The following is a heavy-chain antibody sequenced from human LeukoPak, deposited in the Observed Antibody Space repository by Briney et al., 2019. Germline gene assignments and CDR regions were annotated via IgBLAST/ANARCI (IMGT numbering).Heavy chain of an antibody. Sequence: PGGSLRLSCAASGFTVSSNYMSWVRQAPGKGLEWVSVIYAAGSIYYADSVKGRFTISRDNSQNTLYLQMNSLRAEDTAVYYCARGRSYYYDSTGSFDYWGQGTLVTVSS. D-gene: IGHD3-22*01. J-gene: IGHJ4*02. CDR2: IYAAGSI. CDR1: GFTVSSNY. V-gene: IGHV3-66*01. CDR3: ARGRSYYYDSTGSFDY.